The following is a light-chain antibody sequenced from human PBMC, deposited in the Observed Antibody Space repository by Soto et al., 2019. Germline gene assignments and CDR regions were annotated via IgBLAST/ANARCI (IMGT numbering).Light chain of an antibody. CDR3: QQRSNWPPTWT. Sequence: EIVLTQSPATLSLSPGERATLSCRASQSVSTYLAWYQQKPGQAPRLLIYDASNRATGIPVRFSGSGSGTDFPLTITSLEPEDFGVYYCQQRSNWPPTWTFGQGTKVDIK. CDR2: DAS. J-gene: IGKJ1*01. CDR1: QSVSTY. V-gene: IGKV3-11*01.